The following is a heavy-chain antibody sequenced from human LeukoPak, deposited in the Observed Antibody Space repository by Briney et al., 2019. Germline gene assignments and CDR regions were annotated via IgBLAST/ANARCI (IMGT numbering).Heavy chain of an antibody. V-gene: IGHV4-38-2*02. CDR3: ARAPDYYDSSGYFDY. CDR1: GYSISSGYY. D-gene: IGHD3-22*01. CDR2: IYHSGST. Sequence: SETLSLTCTVSGYSISSGYYWGWIRQPPGKGLEWIGSIYHSGSTYYNPSLKSRVTISVDTSKNQFSLKLSSVTAADTAVYYCARAPDYYDSSGYFDYWGQGALVTVSS. J-gene: IGHJ4*02.